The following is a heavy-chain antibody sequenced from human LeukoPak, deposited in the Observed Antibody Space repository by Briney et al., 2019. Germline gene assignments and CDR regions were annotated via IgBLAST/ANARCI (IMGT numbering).Heavy chain of an antibody. CDR2: INWNGGST. J-gene: IGHJ4*02. CDR3: ARAPRYDFWSGSSWNYFDY. CDR1: GFTFDDYG. V-gene: IGHV3-20*04. Sequence: PGGSLRLSXAASGFTFDDYGMSWVCQAPGKGLEWGSGINWNGGSTGYADSVKGRFTISRDNAKNSLYLQMNSLRAEDTALYYCARAPRYDFWSGSSWNYFDYWGQGTLVTVSS. D-gene: IGHD3-3*01.